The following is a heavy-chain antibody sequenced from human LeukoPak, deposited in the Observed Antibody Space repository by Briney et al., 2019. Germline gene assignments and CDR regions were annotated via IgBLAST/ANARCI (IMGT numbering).Heavy chain of an antibody. CDR3: ASFVDTSMGGNDY. D-gene: IGHD5-18*01. Sequence: GGSLTLSCAASGFTFSSHAMSWVRQPPGKGLEWVSAISSSSDHIYYAASVQGRFTISKDNSKNTLYLQMNSRRAEDTALYYCASFVDTSMGGNDYWGQGTLVTVSS. V-gene: IGHV3-23*01. J-gene: IGHJ4*02. CDR1: GFTFSSHA. CDR2: ISSSSDHI.